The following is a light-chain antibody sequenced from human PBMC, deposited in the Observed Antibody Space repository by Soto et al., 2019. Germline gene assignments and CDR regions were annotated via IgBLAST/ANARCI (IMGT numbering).Light chain of an antibody. CDR1: QSIRTY. Sequence: DIQMTQSPASLSASVGDRITITCRASQSIRTYLNWYQQRPGKAPNVLIYAASSLLSGVPSRFRGSGSGTDFTLTISNLQPEDFATYYCQQSSTTPYTFGQGTKVQIK. J-gene: IGKJ2*01. CDR2: AAS. V-gene: IGKV1-39*01. CDR3: QQSSTTPYT.